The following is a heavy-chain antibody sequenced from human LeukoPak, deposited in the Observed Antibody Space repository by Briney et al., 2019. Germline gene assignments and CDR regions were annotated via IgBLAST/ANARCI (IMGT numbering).Heavy chain of an antibody. Sequence: PSETLSLTCTVSGGSINTYYWSWIRQPPGKGLEWIAYVRDNGENNYNPSLKSRVAISVDTANNQISLRLNFVTAADTAIYYCARQPANTAAFDIWAGGTMVAVSS. CDR2: VRDNGEN. CDR3: ARQPANTAAFDI. CDR1: GGSINTYY. D-gene: IGHD5-18*01. J-gene: IGHJ3*02. V-gene: IGHV4-59*08.